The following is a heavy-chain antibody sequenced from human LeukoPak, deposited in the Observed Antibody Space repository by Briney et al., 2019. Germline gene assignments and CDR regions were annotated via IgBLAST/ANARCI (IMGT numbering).Heavy chain of an antibody. D-gene: IGHD3-3*01. V-gene: IGHV4-4*07. CDR1: GGSISSYY. CDR3: ARGSPWYYDFWSGYRPDYMDV. CDR2: IYTSGST. J-gene: IGHJ6*03. Sequence: PSETLSLTCTVSGGSISSYYWSWIRHPAGKGLEWIGRIYTSGSTNYNPSLKSRVTMSVDTSKNQFSLKLSSVTAADTAVYYCARGSPWYYDFWSGYRPDYMDVWGKGTTVTVSS.